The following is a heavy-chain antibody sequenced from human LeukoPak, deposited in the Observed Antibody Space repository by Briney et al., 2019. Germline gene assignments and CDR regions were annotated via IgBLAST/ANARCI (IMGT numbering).Heavy chain of an antibody. J-gene: IGHJ4*02. Sequence: GGSLRLSCAASGFTFSSYAMHWVRQAPGKGLEYVSAISSNGGSTYYANSVKGRFTISRDNSKNTLYLQMGSLRAEDMAVYYCARLNTYYYDSSGYYYGRYYFDYWGQGTLVTVSS. D-gene: IGHD3-22*01. CDR1: GFTFSSYA. CDR2: ISSNGGST. V-gene: IGHV3-64*01. CDR3: ARLNTYYYDSSGYYYGRYYFDY.